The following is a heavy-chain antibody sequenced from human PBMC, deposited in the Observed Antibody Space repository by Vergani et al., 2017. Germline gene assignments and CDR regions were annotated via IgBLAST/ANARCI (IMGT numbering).Heavy chain of an antibody. CDR2: ISWNSGRI. V-gene: IGHV3-9*01. D-gene: IGHD2-2*01. J-gene: IGHJ6*03. CDR3: AKDSSTNYYYMDV. CDR1: GFTFDDYA. Sequence: EVQLVESGGGLVQPGRSLRLSCAASGFTFDDYAMHWVRQAPGKGLEWVSGISWNSGRIGYADSVKGRFTISRDNAKNSLYLQMNSLRAEDTALYYCAKDSSTNYYYMDVWGKGTTVTVSS.